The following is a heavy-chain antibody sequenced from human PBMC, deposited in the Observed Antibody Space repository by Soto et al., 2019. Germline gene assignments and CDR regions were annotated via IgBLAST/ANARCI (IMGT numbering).Heavy chain of an antibody. D-gene: IGHD2-2*01. CDR3: AKDPRYCSVTSCYWGYYDMHV. CDR1: GFTFSTYA. Sequence: EVQLLESGGGLVQPGGSLRLSCAASGFTFSTYAMSWVRQAPGKGLVWVSGISGSGGSTYYGDSVKCRFTISRDNSKNTLYLQWNSLRADDTAVYYCAKDPRYCSVTSCYWGYYDMHVWGKGTTVTVSS. CDR2: ISGSGGST. J-gene: IGHJ6*03. V-gene: IGHV3-23*01.